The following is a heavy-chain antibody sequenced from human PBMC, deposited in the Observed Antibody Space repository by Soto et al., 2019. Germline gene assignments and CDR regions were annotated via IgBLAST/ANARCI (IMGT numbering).Heavy chain of an antibody. J-gene: IGHJ5*01. D-gene: IGHD3-10*01. V-gene: IGHV1-8*01. CDR3: ARMASVGSLNWCDP. CDR2: MNPGSGDT. CDR1: GYTFTNND. Sequence: ASVTVSCKASGYTFTNNDVTWVRQATGQGLEWMGWMNPGSGDTGYAQKFQGRVTMTRDISIATAYMELSSLRSEDTAIYYCARMASVGSLNWCDPCGQGTLGIGSA.